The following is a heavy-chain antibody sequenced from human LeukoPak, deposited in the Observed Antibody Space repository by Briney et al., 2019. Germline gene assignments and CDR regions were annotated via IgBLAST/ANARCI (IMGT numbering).Heavy chain of an antibody. Sequence: GGSQRLSCAPSGFTFSWFWMSWVRQAPGKGLDWVANINPDGSETNYMDSVKVRITIARDNAMNSLYLQMNSVSTEDTSLYYCVRGGGSGNHFASWGQGALVTVSS. D-gene: IGHD6-19*01. CDR2: INPDGSET. V-gene: IGHV3-7*01. CDR1: GFTFSWFW. CDR3: VRGGGSGNHFAS. J-gene: IGHJ4*02.